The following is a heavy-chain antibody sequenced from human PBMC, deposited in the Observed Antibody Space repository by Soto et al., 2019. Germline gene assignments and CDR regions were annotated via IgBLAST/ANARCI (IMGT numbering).Heavy chain of an antibody. D-gene: IGHD2-15*01. V-gene: IGHV3-23*01. J-gene: IGHJ4*02. CDR2: ISGSGGNT. CDR3: AKWAAAGLFYLNY. Sequence: GGSLRLSCAVSGFTFSSYAMSWVRQAPGKGLEWVSTISGSGGNTYYADSVKGRFTISRDNSENTLYLQLNSLRAEDTAVFYCAKWAAAGLFYLNYWGQGTLVTVSS. CDR1: GFTFSSYA.